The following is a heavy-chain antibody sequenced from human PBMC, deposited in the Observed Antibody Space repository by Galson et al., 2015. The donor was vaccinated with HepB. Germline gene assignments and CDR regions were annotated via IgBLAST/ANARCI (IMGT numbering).Heavy chain of an antibody. J-gene: IGHJ4*02. V-gene: IGHV3-11*06. Sequence: SLRLSCAASGFAFSDYYMSWIRQAPGKGLEWVSYISSSSSYTNYADSVKGRFTISRDNAKNSLYLQMNSLRAEDTAVYYCAKDRGYNYGFDYWGQGTLVTVSS. CDR2: ISSSSSYT. CDR1: GFAFSDYY. CDR3: AKDRGYNYGFDY. D-gene: IGHD5-18*01.